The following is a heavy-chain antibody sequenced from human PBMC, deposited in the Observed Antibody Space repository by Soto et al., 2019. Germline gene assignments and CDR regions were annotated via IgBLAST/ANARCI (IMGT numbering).Heavy chain of an antibody. CDR3: AKDIRYSSSWIYYFDY. D-gene: IGHD6-13*01. V-gene: IGHV3-30*18. Sequence: QVQLVESGGGVVQPGRSLRLSCAASEFTFSSYGMHWVRQAPGKGLEWVAVISYDGSNKYYADSVKGRFTISRDNSKNTLYLQMNSLRAEDTAVYYCAKDIRYSSSWIYYFDYWGQGTLVTVSS. CDR2: ISYDGSNK. J-gene: IGHJ4*02. CDR1: EFTFSSYG.